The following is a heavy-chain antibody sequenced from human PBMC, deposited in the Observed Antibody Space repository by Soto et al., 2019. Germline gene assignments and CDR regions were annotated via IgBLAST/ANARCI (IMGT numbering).Heavy chain of an antibody. D-gene: IGHD2-2*02. J-gene: IGHJ6*02. CDR2: INPNSGGT. V-gene: IGHV1-2*02. CDR3: AREFKGYCSSTSCYTGVGPFDYYYGMDV. Sequence: SVKVSCKASGYTFTGYYMHWVRQAPVQGLEWMGWINPNSGGTNYAQKFQGRVTMTRDTSISTAYMELSRLRSDDTAVYYCAREFKGYCSSTSCYTGVGPFDYYYGMDVWGQGTTVTVSS. CDR1: GYTFTGYY.